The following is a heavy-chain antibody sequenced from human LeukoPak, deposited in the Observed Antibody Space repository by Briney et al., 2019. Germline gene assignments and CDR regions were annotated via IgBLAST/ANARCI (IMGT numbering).Heavy chain of an antibody. CDR2: ISTASGNI. CDR1: GFTFGKNS. CDR3: VREHYYDTRGYYYIPLDY. J-gene: IGHJ4*01. D-gene: IGHD3-22*01. Sequence: GGSLTLSCEASGFTFGKNSMSWVRQAPGKGLEWISYISTASGNINYADSVKGRFTISRDNAKNSLYLQMNSLRVEDTAVYYCVREHYYDTRGYYYIPLDYWGHGTLVTVSS. V-gene: IGHV3-48*04.